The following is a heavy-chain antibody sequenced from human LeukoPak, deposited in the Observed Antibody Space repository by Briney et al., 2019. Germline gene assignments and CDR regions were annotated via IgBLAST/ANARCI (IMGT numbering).Heavy chain of an antibody. Sequence: SVKVSCKASGGTFISYTISWVRQPPGQGLEWMGRIIPNLGIANYAQKFQGRVTITADKSTSTAYMELSSLRSEDTAVYYCARAPGGNAFDYWGQGTLVTVSS. J-gene: IGHJ4*02. V-gene: IGHV1-69*02. CDR1: GGTFISYT. CDR2: IIPNLGIA. CDR3: ARAPGGNAFDY. D-gene: IGHD4-23*01.